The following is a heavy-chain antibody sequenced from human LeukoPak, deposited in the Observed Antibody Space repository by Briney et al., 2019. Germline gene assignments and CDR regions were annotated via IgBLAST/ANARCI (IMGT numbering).Heavy chain of an antibody. Sequence: GESLQISCKGSGYIFTSYWIGWVRQLPGKGLEWMGIIYPGDSDTRYSPSFQGQVTISADKSISTAYLQWSSLKASNTAMYYCARHTAGYCTNGVCPGPFDYWGQGTLVTVSS. V-gene: IGHV5-51*01. CDR2: IYPGDSDT. J-gene: IGHJ4*02. D-gene: IGHD2-8*01. CDR3: ARHTAGYCTNGVCPGPFDY. CDR1: GYIFTSYW.